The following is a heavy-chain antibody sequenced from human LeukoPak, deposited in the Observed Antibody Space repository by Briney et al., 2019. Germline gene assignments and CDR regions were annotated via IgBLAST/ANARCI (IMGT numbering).Heavy chain of an antibody. Sequence: GSLRLSCVASGLTFSSYWMSWVRQAPGKGLEWVANIKQDGSEKYYVDSVKGRFTISRDNAKNSLYLQMNSLRAEDTAVYYCARKKYDFWSGYPFDYWGQGTLVTVSS. J-gene: IGHJ4*02. CDR3: ARKKYDFWSGYPFDY. D-gene: IGHD3-3*01. CDR2: IKQDGSEK. V-gene: IGHV3-7*01. CDR1: GLTFSSYW.